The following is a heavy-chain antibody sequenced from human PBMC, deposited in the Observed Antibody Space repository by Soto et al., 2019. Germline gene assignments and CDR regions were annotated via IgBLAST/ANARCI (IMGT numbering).Heavy chain of an antibody. CDR1: GFTFSSYN. D-gene: IGHD6-13*01. V-gene: IGHV3-66*01. J-gene: IGHJ4*02. CDR2: IYSGGST. CDR3: AGSSSWFY. Sequence: GGSLRLSCAASGFTFSSYNMSWVRQAPGKGLEWVSVIYSGGSTYYADSVKGRFTISRDNSKNTLYLQMNSLRAEDTAVYYCAGSSSWFYWGQGTLVTVSS.